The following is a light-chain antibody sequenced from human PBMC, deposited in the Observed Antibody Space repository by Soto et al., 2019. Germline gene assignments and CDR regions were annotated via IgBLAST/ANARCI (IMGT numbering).Light chain of an antibody. Sequence: DIKMTQSPSTLSASVGDRVTITCRASQGVSSHLAWHQQKPGKAPKLLIYEVSTLQSGVPSRFSGSGSGTDFTLIISSLQPEDFATYYCQQVYAYPSTFGGGTKVDIK. V-gene: IGKV1-9*01. CDR1: QGVSSH. CDR3: QQVYAYPST. CDR2: EVS. J-gene: IGKJ4*01.